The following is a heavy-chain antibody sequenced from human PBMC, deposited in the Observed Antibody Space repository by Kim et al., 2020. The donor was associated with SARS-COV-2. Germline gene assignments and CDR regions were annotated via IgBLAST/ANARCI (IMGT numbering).Heavy chain of an antibody. CDR2: INHSGST. Sequence: SETLSLTCAVYGGSFSDYYWSWIRQPPGKGLEWIGEINHSGSTNYNPSLKSRVTISLDTSKNQFSLMLSSVTAADTALYYCAREDWYFDLWGRGPLVTVSS. V-gene: IGHV4-34*01. J-gene: IGHJ2*01. CDR1: GGSFSDYY. CDR3: AREDWYFDL.